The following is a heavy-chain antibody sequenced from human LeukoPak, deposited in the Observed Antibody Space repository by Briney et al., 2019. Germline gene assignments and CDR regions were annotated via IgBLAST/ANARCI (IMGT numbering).Heavy chain of an antibody. CDR3: ARDQYDTWSRRGNFDS. V-gene: IGHV3-7*03. CDR1: GFIFSNYA. D-gene: IGHD3/OR15-3a*01. CDR2: IKLDGSEK. J-gene: IGHJ4*02. Sequence: GGSLRLSCAASGFIFSNYAMSWVRQAPGKGLEWVANIKLDGSEKNYVDSVKGRFTISRDNTKNSLYLQMNSLRAEDTAVFYCARDQYDTWSRRGNFDSWGQGTLVIVSS.